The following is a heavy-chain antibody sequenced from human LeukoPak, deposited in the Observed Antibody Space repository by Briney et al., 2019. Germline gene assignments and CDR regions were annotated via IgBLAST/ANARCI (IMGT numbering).Heavy chain of an antibody. D-gene: IGHD3-22*01. Sequence: PSETLSLACTVSGGSVSSGSYYWSWIRQPPGKGLEWIGYIYYSGNTNYNPSLKSRVTISADTSKNQFSLKLSSVTAADTAVYYCARFSGYYHSPYFDYWGQGTLVTVSS. CDR2: IYYSGNT. V-gene: IGHV4-61*01. J-gene: IGHJ4*02. CDR1: GGSVSSGSYY. CDR3: ARFSGYYHSPYFDY.